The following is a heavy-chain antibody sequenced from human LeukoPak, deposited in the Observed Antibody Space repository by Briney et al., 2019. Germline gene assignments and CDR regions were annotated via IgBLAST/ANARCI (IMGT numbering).Heavy chain of an antibody. CDR1: GGLTSNNY. CDR2: IYYSGST. Sequence: SETVTLPCTVSGGLTSNNYESGVRQPPGKGLEWIGNIYYSGSTSYNPSLKSRVTISVDTSKNQFSLKLTSVTAADTAVYYCARDRSPSAYIGFDVWGKGTTVTVSS. V-gene: IGHV4-59*01. J-gene: IGHJ6*04. D-gene: IGHD2-15*01. CDR3: ARDRSPSAYIGFDV.